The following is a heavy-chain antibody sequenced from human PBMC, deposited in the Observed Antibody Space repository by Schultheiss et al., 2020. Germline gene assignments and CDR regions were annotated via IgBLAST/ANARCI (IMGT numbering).Heavy chain of an antibody. CDR2: ISYDGGTK. J-gene: IGHJ2*01. D-gene: IGHD2-21*02. CDR1: GFTFSSYA. V-gene: IGHV3-30*14. CDR3: AKEAVTAIRGWYFDL. Sequence: GGSLRLSCVASGFTFSSYAVHWVRQAPGKGLEWVAIISYDGGTKYYADSVKGRFTISRDNSKNTLYLQMNSLRAEDTAVYYCAKEAVTAIRGWYFDLWGRGTLVTVSS.